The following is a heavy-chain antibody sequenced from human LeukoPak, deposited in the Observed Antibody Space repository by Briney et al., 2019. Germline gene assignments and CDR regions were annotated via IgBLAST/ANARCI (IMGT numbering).Heavy chain of an antibody. CDR1: AFTFSIYT. Sequence: GGSLRLACAASAFTFSIYTMTWVRKAPGKGLEWVSGIIGGGDNTYYADSVRARFTISRDHSKDTLYLQMNSLRAEDTVVYYCVKDRGSTMFRGVIIPPGYWGQGTLVTVSS. J-gene: IGHJ4*02. V-gene: IGHV3-23*01. D-gene: IGHD3-10*01. CDR2: IIGGGDNT. CDR3: VKDRGSTMFRGVIIPPGY.